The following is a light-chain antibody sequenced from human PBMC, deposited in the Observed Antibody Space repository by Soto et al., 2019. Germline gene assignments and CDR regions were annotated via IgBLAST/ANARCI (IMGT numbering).Light chain of an antibody. CDR1: SSDVGGYNY. CDR3: SSYTSSSILV. Sequence: QSVLIQPPSVSGSPGQSVTISCTGTSSDVGGYNYVSWYRQHPGKAPKLMIYEVRNRPSEVSNRFSGSKSGNTASLTISGLQAEDEADYYCSSYTSSSILVFGTGTKVTVL. CDR2: EVR. J-gene: IGLJ1*01. V-gene: IGLV2-14*01.